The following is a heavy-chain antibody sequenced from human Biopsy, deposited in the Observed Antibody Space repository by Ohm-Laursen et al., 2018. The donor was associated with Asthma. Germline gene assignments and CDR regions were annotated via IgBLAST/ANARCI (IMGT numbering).Heavy chain of an antibody. V-gene: IGHV3-23*01. D-gene: IGHD1-7*01. CDR3: ARDPLGISGTIYWYDW. CDR1: GFRFSDYG. J-gene: IGHJ4*02. CDR2: VSSSGGAR. Sequence: SLRLSCAASGFRFSDYGMHWVRQAPGKGLEWVASVSSSGGARDYADSVKGRFTISRDNSNTVYLQMNSLTPDDTAVYFCARDPLGISGTIYWYDWWGQGTLVTVSS.